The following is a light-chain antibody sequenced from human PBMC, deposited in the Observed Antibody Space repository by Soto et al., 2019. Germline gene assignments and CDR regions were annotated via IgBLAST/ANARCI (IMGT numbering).Light chain of an antibody. CDR1: QSISDY. V-gene: IGKV1-39*01. CDR2: SAS. Sequence: DIQMTQSPPSLSASVGDRVTISCRASQSISDYLNWYQQKPGKAPKLLIYSASSLQSGVPSRFSGSGSGTDFTLTITSLQPDDFATYSCQQSFRTPRYTFGPGTQVDI. CDR3: QQSFRTPRYT. J-gene: IGKJ3*01.